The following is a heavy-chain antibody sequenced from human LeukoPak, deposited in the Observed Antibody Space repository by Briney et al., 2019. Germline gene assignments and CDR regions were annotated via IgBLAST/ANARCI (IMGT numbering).Heavy chain of an antibody. Sequence: SETLSLTCTVPGASITSRTYHWGCIRQPPGKGLEWIGSIYYTGNTYYNPSLKSRVTISVDTSKNQFSLKLNSVTAADTAVYYCARTIAVAGERIDWGQGTLVSVSS. J-gene: IGHJ4*02. D-gene: IGHD6-19*01. CDR3: ARTIAVAGERID. V-gene: IGHV4-39*07. CDR2: IYYTGNT. CDR1: GASITSRTYH.